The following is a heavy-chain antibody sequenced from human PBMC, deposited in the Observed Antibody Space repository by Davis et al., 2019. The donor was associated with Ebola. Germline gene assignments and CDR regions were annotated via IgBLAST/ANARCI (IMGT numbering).Heavy chain of an antibody. CDR2: IKQDESEK. V-gene: IGHV3-7*01. Sequence: GESLKISCAASGFTFSSYWMSWVRQAPGKGLEWVANIKQDESEKYYVDSVKGRFTISRDNAKNSLYLQMNSLRAEDTAVYYCARGRDYYDSSRYDYWGQGTLVTVSS. D-gene: IGHD3-22*01. CDR1: GFTFSSYW. CDR3: ARGRDYYDSSRYDY. J-gene: IGHJ4*02.